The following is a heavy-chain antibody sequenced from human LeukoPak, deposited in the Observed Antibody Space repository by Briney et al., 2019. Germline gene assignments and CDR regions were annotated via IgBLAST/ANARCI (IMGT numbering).Heavy chain of an antibody. V-gene: IGHV1-69*05. J-gene: IGHJ4*02. CDR3: ASRHLTWGDYFDY. Sequence: ASVKVSCKASGGTFSSYAISWVRQAPGQGLEWVGGIIPIFGTANYAQKFQGRVTITTDESTSTAYMELSSLRSEDTAVYYCASRHLTWGDYFDYWGQGTLVTVSS. D-gene: IGHD3-10*01. CDR2: IIPIFGTA. CDR1: GGTFSSYA.